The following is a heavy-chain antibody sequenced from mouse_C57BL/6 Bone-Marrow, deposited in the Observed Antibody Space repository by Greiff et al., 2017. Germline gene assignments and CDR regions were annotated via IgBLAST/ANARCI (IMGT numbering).Heavy chain of an antibody. V-gene: IGHV1-81*01. CDR3: ASLYYYAMDY. Sequence: LVESGAELARPGASVKLSCKASGYTFTSYGISWVKQRTGQGLEWIGEIYPRSGNTYYNEKFKGKATLTADKSSSTAYMELRSLTSEDSAVYFCASLYYYAMDYWGQGTSVTVSS. CDR2: IYPRSGNT. CDR1: GYTFTSYG. J-gene: IGHJ4*01. D-gene: IGHD6-2*01.